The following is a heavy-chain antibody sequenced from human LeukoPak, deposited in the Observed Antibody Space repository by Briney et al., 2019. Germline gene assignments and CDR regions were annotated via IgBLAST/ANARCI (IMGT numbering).Heavy chain of an antibody. J-gene: IGHJ4*02. CDR3: ARQPALTHSHFDY. CDR1: GFTFSSYS. CDR2: ISSSSTI. V-gene: IGHV3-48*01. Sequence: GGSLRLSCAASGFTFSSYSMNWVRQAPGKGLEWVSYISSSSTIYYADSVKGRFTISRDNAKNSLYLQMNSLRAEDTAVYYCARQPALTHSHFDYWGQGTLVTVSS.